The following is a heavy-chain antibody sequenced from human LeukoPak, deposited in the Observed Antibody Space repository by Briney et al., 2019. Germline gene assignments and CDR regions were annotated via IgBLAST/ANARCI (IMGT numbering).Heavy chain of an antibody. J-gene: IGHJ4*02. Sequence: GGSLRLSCTASGFMFRSYGMNWVRQAPGRGLEWVAVVWYDGNNKYYADSVKGRFTISRDNSKNTLYLQMNSLRAEDTAVYYCAKDWGYTTMVSYYFDYWGQGALVTVSS. CDR3: AKDWGYTTMVSYYFDY. D-gene: IGHD5-18*01. CDR1: GFMFRSYG. CDR2: VWYDGNNK. V-gene: IGHV3-33*06.